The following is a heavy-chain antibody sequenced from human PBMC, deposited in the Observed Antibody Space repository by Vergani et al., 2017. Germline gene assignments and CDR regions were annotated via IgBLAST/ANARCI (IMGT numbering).Heavy chain of an antibody. V-gene: IGHV3-23*04. Sequence: EVQLVESGGGLVQPGGSLRLSCAASGFTVSSNYMSWVRQAPGKGLEWVSAISGSGGSTYYADSVKGRFTISRDNSKNTLYLQMNSLSAEDTAVYYCTKDQLRYCSGGSCYFPADYWGQGTLVTVSS. D-gene: IGHD2-15*01. CDR3: TKDQLRYCSGGSCYFPADY. CDR2: ISGSGGST. J-gene: IGHJ4*02. CDR1: GFTVSSNY.